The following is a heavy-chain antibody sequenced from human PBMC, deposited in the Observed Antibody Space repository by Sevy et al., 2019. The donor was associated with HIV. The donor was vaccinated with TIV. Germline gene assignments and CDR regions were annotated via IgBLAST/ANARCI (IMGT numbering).Heavy chain of an antibody. J-gene: IGHJ4*02. D-gene: IGHD3-10*01. V-gene: IGHV1-2*02. Sequence: ASVKVSCKASGYTFTGYYMHWVRQAPGLGLEWMGWINPNSGGTKYAQKFQGRVTMTRDTSISTAYMELSRLKSDDTAVYYCTRGPSGFSGSDLAYWGQRTLVTASS. CDR1: GYTFTGYY. CDR2: INPNSGGT. CDR3: TRGPSGFSGSDLAY.